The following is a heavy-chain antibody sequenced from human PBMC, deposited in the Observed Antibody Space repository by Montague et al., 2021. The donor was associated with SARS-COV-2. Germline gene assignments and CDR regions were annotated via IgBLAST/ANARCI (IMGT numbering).Heavy chain of an antibody. D-gene: IGHD3-22*01. Sequence: SETLSLTCAVYGGSFNGYYWSWIRQPPGKGLEWIGNIYYSGSTYYNPSLKSRVTISVDTSKNQFSLKLSSVTAADTAVYYCASPTYYYYSSGSDAFDIWGQGKMVTVAS. CDR3: ASPTYYYYSSGSDAFDI. CDR1: GGSFNGYY. CDR2: IYYSGST. V-gene: IGHV4-34*01. J-gene: IGHJ3*02.